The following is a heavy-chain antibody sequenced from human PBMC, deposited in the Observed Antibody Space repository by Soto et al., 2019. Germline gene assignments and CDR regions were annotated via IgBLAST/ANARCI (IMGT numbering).Heavy chain of an antibody. Sequence: PSETLSLTCTVSGGSISSDGYYWSWIRQHPGKGLEWIGYIYYSGSTYYNPSLKSRVTISVDTSKNQFSLKLSSVTAADTAVYYCARDREGYCSGGSCLLRDYYYMDVWGKGTTVTVSS. D-gene: IGHD2-15*01. J-gene: IGHJ6*03. CDR2: IYYSGST. CDR3: ARDREGYCSGGSCLLRDYYYMDV. V-gene: IGHV4-31*03. CDR1: GGSISSDGYY.